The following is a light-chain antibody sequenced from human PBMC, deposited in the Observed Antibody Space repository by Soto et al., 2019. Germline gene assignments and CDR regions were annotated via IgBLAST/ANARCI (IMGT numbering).Light chain of an antibody. CDR3: MQGTHWPLT. V-gene: IGKV2-30*01. Sequence: DVVLTQSPLSLPVTLGQPASISCRSSQTLVYSDGDTYLNWFQHRPGQSPRRLIYKISNRDSGVPDRLSGSGSGTDFPLEISRVEAEDVGVYYCMQGTHWPLTFGGGTKVEI. CDR1: QTLVYSDGDTY. CDR2: KIS. J-gene: IGKJ4*01.